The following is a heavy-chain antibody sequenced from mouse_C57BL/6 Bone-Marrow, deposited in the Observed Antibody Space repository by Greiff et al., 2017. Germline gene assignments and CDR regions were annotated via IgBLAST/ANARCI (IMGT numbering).Heavy chain of an antibody. CDR2: IYPSDSET. D-gene: IGHD2-3*01. CDR1: GYTFTSYW. CDR3: AISYDGYYPAWFAY. J-gene: IGHJ3*01. V-gene: IGHV1-61*01. Sequence: QVQLQQPGAELVRPGSSVKLSCKASGYTFTSYWMDWVKQRPGQGLEWIGNIYPSDSETHYNQKFKDKATLTVDKSSSTAYMQLSSLTSEDSAVYYCAISYDGYYPAWFAYWGQGTLVTVSA.